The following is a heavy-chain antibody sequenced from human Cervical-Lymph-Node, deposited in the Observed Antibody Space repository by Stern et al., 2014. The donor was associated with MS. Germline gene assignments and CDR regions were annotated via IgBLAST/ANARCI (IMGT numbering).Heavy chain of an antibody. CDR1: GFTFSSYG. CDR2: ISYDGSNK. Sequence: VQLVESGGGVVQPGRSLRLSCAASGFTFSSYGMHWVRQAPGKGLEWVAVISYDGSNKYYADSVKGRFTISRDNSKNTLYLQMNSLRAEDTAVYYCAASGQSIQLPLGYWGQGTLVTVSS. J-gene: IGHJ4*02. D-gene: IGHD5-18*01. CDR3: AASGQSIQLPLGY. V-gene: IGHV3-30*03.